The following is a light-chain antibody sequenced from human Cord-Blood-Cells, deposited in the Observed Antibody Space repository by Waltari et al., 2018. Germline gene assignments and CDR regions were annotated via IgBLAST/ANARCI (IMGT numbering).Light chain of an antibody. CDR3: QSADSSGTYPV. CDR1: ALPKQY. J-gene: IGLJ7*01. CDR2: KDS. Sequence: SYELTQPPSVSVSPGQTARITCSGDALPKQYAYWYQQKPGQAPVLVIYKDSERPSGIPERFSGSSSGTTVTLTISGVQGEDEADDYCQSADSSGTYPVFGGGTQLTVL. V-gene: IGLV3-25*02.